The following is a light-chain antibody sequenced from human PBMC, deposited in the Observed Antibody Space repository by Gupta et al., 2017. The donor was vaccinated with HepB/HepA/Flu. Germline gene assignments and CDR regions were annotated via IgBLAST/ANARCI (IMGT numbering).Light chain of an antibody. V-gene: IGKV1-9*01. CDR2: AAS. CDR1: QGISSY. J-gene: IGKJ3*01. Sequence: IQLPQSPSFLSASVGDRVTITCRASQGISSYLAWYQQKPGKAPKLLIYAASTLQSGVPRRCSGSGSGTEFTLIISSLQDEDVATYYRLHMNRSSLTFGPGTKVDIK. CDR3: LHMNRSSLT.